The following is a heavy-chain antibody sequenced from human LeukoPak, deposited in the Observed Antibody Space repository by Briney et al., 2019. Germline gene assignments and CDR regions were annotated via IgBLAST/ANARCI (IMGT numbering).Heavy chain of an antibody. CDR3: ARQDYGDHKFDQ. V-gene: IGHV1-69*04. CDR1: GYTFTSYG. Sequence: ASVKVSCEASGYTFTSYGISWVRQAPGQGLEWMGRIIPLLDIVNYAQKFQGRVTLTADKSTSTAYMEVSSLRSEDTAVYYCARQDYGDHKFDQWGQGTLVTVSS. CDR2: IIPLLDIV. D-gene: IGHD4-17*01. J-gene: IGHJ4*02.